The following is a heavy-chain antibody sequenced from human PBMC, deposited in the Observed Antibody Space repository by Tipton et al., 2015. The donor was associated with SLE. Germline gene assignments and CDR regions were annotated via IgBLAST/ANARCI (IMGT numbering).Heavy chain of an antibody. CDR2: IYHSGST. J-gene: IGHJ6*02. D-gene: IGHD6-19*01. CDR3: ARAVAGTRGYYGMDV. Sequence: LSLTCTVPGYSISSGYYWGWIRQPPGKGLEWIGSIYHSGSTYYNPSLKSRVTISVDTSKNQFSLKLSSVTAADTAVYYCARAVAGTRGYYGMDVWGQGTTVTVSS. CDR1: GYSISSGYY. V-gene: IGHV4-38-2*02.